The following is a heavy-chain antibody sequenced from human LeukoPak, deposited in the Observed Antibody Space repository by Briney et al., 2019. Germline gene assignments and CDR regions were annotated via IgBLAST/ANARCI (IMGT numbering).Heavy chain of an antibody. V-gene: IGHV4-39*01. CDR2: IYYSGST. CDR1: GGSISSSSYY. Sequence: SETLSLTCTVSGGSISSSSYYWGWIRQPPGKGLEWIGSIYYSGSTYYNPSLKSRVTISVDTSKNQFSLKLSFVTAADTAVYYRARHHLYSSSWYVWFDPWGQGTLVTVSS. J-gene: IGHJ5*02. CDR3: ARHHLYSSSWYVWFDP. D-gene: IGHD6-13*01.